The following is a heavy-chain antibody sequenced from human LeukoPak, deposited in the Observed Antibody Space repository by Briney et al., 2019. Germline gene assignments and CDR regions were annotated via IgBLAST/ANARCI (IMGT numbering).Heavy chain of an antibody. J-gene: IGHJ4*02. D-gene: IGHD1-26*01. V-gene: IGHV3-74*01. CDR1: GFTFSNYW. CDR3: ARGKWELPWNY. CDR2: INSDGSST. Sequence: PGGSLRLSCAASGFTFSNYWMHWVRQAPGKGLVWVSRINSDGSSTSYADSVKGRFTISRDNAKNTLYLQMNSLRAEDTAVYYCARGKWELPWNYWGQGTLVTVSS.